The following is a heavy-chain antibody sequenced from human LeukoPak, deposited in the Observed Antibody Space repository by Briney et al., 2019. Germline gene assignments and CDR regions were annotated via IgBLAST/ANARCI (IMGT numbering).Heavy chain of an antibody. Sequence: GGSLRLSCAASGSTFSVSAIHWVRQASGKGLEWVGRIRTRTNRYATAYAAAVKGRFTVSRDDSKNTAYLQMNSLKTEDTAVYYCTRLDYGSDYWGQGTQVIVSS. CDR1: GSTFSVSA. V-gene: IGHV3-73*01. CDR3: TRLDYGSDY. D-gene: IGHD3-10*01. J-gene: IGHJ4*02. CDR2: IRTRTNRYAT.